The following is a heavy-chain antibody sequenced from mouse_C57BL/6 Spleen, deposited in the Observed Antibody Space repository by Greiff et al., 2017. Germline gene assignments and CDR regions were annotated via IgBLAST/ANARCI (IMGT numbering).Heavy chain of an antibody. J-gene: IGHJ3*01. CDR3: AREGDYYGSSYPAWFAY. D-gene: IGHD1-1*01. CDR1: GYTFTSYW. Sequence: QVQLQQPGAELVKPGASVKLSCKASGYTFTSYWMHWVKQRPGRGLEWIGRIDPNSGGTKYNEKFKSKATLPVAKPSSTAYMQLSSLTSEDSAVYYCAREGDYYGSSYPAWFAYWGQGTLVTVSA. CDR2: IDPNSGGT. V-gene: IGHV1-72*01.